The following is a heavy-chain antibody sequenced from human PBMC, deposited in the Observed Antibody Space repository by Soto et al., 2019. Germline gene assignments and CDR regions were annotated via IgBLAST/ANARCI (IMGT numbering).Heavy chain of an antibody. V-gene: IGHV4-38-2*02. CDR3: VRDFGDLHDFWSGSDY. D-gene: IGHD3-3*01. J-gene: IGHJ4*02. CDR2: VFHSGTT. CDR1: GYSINSGYY. Sequence: SETLSLTCAVSGYSINSGYYWGWIRQSPGKGLEWIGSVFHSGTTYSTPSLKTRLTISLDTSKNQFSLDLNAVTAADTAVYYCVRDFGDLHDFWSGSDYWGQGIPVTVSS.